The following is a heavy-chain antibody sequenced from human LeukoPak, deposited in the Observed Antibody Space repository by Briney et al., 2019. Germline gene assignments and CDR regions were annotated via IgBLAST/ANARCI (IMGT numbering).Heavy chain of an antibody. CDR2: IIPILGIV. CDR3: ARGRTIFGVVISSNDAFDI. CDR1: GGTFSSYA. V-gene: IGHV1-69*04. D-gene: IGHD3-3*01. Sequence: SVKVSCKASGGTFSSYAISWVRQAPGQGLEWMGRIIPILGIVNYAQKFQGRVTITADKSTSTAYMELSSLRSEDTAVYDCARGRTIFGVVISSNDAFDIWGQGTMVTVSS. J-gene: IGHJ3*02.